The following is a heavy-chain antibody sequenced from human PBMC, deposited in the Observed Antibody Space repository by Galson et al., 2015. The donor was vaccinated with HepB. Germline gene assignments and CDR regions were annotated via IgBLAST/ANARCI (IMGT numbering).Heavy chain of an antibody. CDR1: GFSLSTSGMC. D-gene: IGHD3-10*01. Sequence: PALVKPTQTLTLTCTFSGFSLSTSGMCVSWIRQPPGKALEWLAVIYWDDDKRYRPSLKSRLTITKDTSKNQVVLTMTNMDPVDTATYYCAASSGSGSALEYWGQGTLVTVSS. CDR3: AASSGSGSALEY. CDR2: IYWDDDK. V-gene: IGHV2-5*08. J-gene: IGHJ4*02.